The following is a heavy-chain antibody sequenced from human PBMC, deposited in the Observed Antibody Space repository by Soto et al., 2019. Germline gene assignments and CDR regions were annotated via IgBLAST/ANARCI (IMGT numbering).Heavy chain of an antibody. J-gene: IGHJ4*02. CDR3: ARTAPMDAGDKYYYDF. Sequence: ASVKVSCKTSGGTFSTFGISWVRQAPGQGLEWMGGIIPFFGTAEYSQKFEDRITITADESTNTVYMDLRSLTSEDTAIYYCARTAPMDAGDKYYYDFWGQGALVTVSS. CDR2: IIPFFGTA. D-gene: IGHD3-16*01. V-gene: IGHV1-69*13. CDR1: GGTFSTFG.